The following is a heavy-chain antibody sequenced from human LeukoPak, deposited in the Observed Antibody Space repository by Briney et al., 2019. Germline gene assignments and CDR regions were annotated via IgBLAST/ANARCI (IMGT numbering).Heavy chain of an antibody. CDR3: ARDRRYCSGGSCYVFLADY. CDR2: IYYSGST. D-gene: IGHD2-15*01. V-gene: IGHV4-59*12. J-gene: IGHJ4*02. Sequence: SETLSLTCTVSGGSISSYYWSWIRQPPGKGLEWIGYIYYSGSTNYNPSLKSRVTISVDTSKNQFSLKLSSVTAADTAVYYCARDRRYCSGGSCYVFLADYWGQGTLVTVSS. CDR1: GGSISSYY.